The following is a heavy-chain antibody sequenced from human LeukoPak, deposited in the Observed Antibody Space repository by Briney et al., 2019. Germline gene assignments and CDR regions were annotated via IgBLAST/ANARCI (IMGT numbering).Heavy chain of an antibody. J-gene: IGHJ5*02. V-gene: IGHV3-74*01. D-gene: IGHD2-2*01. CDR1: GFTFSSYW. CDR3: ARDVVVVPPRFDP. Sequence: GGSLRLSCAASGFTFSSYWMPWVRQAPVKGLVWVSRINSDGSSTSYADSVKGRFTISRDNAKNTLYLQMNSLRAEDTAVYYCARDVVVVPPRFDPWGQGTLVTVSS. CDR2: INSDGSST.